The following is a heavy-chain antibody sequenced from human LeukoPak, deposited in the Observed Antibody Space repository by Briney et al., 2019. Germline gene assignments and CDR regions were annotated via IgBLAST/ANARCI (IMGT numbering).Heavy chain of an antibody. J-gene: IGHJ6*02. V-gene: IGHV3-30-3*01. CDR3: AREIGYCSSTSCYSYYYYGMDV. Sequence: PGGSLRLSCAASGFTFSSYAMHWVRQAPGKGLEWVAVISYDGSNKYYADSVKGRFTISRDNSKNTLYLQMNSLRAEDTAVYYCAREIGYCSSTSCYSYYYYGMDVWGQGTTVTVSS. CDR1: GFTFSSYA. D-gene: IGHD2-2*02. CDR2: ISYDGSNK.